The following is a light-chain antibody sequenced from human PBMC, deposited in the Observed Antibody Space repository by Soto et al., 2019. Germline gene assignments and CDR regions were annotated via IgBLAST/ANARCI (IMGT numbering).Light chain of an antibody. J-gene: IGKJ2*01. CDR1: QSVTSTY. V-gene: IGKV3-20*01. Sequence: EIVLTQSPGTLSLSPGERATLSCRASQSVTSTYLAWWQQKPGQAPRLLIYGASRRATGIPDRFSGSGSGTDFTLTISRLEPDDFATYYCQQYSIYWNTFGQGTKLEIK. CDR2: GAS. CDR3: QQYSIYWNT.